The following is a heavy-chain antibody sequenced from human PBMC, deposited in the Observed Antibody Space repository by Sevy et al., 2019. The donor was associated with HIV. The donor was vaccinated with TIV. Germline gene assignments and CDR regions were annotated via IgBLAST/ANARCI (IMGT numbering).Heavy chain of an antibody. CDR3: ATGRQGATYGY. CDR2: ISYDGRDK. V-gene: IGHV3-30*03. J-gene: IGHJ4*02. CDR1: GFNFRIYA. Sequence: GGSLRLSCAASGFNFRIYAMHWVRQAPGKGLEWVAVISYDGRDKFYAESVKGRFTISRDNSKNMVFLQLNSLRGDDTAVYYCATGRQGATYGYWGQGTPVTVSS. D-gene: IGHD1-26*01.